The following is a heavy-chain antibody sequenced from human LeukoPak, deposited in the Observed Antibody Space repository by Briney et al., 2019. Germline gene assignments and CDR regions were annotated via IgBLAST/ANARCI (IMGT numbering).Heavy chain of an antibody. CDR2: INHSGST. D-gene: IGHD2-2*01. Sequence: PETLSLTCAVYGGSFSGYYWSWIRQPPGKGLEWIGEINHSGSTNYNPSLKSRVTISVDTSKNQFSLKLSSVTAADTAVYYCARDFRGYCSSTSCYFRGYYYYGMDVWGQGTTVTVSS. CDR3: ARDFRGYCSSTSCYFRGYYYYGMDV. CDR1: GGSFSGYY. J-gene: IGHJ6*02. V-gene: IGHV4-34*01.